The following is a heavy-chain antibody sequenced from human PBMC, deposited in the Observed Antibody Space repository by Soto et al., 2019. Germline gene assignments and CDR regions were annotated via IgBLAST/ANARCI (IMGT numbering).Heavy chain of an antibody. CDR2: ISYDGSNE. D-gene: IGHD2-15*01. J-gene: IGHJ3*02. V-gene: IGHV3-30*18. CDR1: GFTISSYG. CDR3: AKQTLLHTNAFDI. Sequence: QVQLVESGGGVVQPGRSLRLSCAASGFTISSYGIHWVRQAPGKGLEWVAVISYDGSNEYYADSVKGRFSISSDNSKNTLYLQMNSLRADDTAVSHCAKQTLLHTNAFDIWGQGTTLTVSS.